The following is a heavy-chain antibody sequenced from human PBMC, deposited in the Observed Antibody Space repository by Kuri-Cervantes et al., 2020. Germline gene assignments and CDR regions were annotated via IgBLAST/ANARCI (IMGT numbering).Heavy chain of an antibody. CDR1: GFTFSSYG. Sequence: GGSLRLSCAASGFTFSSYGMHWVRQAPGKGLEWVAVIWYDGSNKYYADSVKGRFTISRDKSKNTLYLQMNSLIREDTAVYYCAKDVYGDYAYDKWGQGALVTVSS. CDR2: IWYDGSNK. D-gene: IGHD4-17*01. V-gene: IGHV3-30*02. J-gene: IGHJ4*02. CDR3: AKDVYGDYAYDK.